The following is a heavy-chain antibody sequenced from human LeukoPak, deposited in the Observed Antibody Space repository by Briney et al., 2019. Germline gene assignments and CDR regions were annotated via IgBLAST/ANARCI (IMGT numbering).Heavy chain of an antibody. V-gene: IGHV3-NL1*01. D-gene: IGHD3-10*01. J-gene: IGHJ4*02. Sequence: PGGSLRLSCAASGFTFSSYSMNWVRQAPGKGLEWVSRMKTDGSITDYADSVKGRFTISRDNSKNTLYLQLNSLRAEDTAVYYCANLEVRGGLDYWGQGSLVTVSS. CDR3: ANLEVRGGLDY. CDR1: GFTFSSYS. CDR2: MKTDGSIT.